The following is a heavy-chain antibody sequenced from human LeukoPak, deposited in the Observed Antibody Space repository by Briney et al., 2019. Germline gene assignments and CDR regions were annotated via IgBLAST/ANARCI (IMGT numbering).Heavy chain of an antibody. D-gene: IGHD6-19*01. CDR1: GFTLSSYG. CDR2: VAHDGVAK. V-gene: IGHV3-30*19. CDR3: ARDWGASDWYNWFDP. Sequence: GGSLRLSCGTSGFTLSSYGMHWVRQAPGKGLEWVAMVAHDGVAKYYTDSVKGRFTVSRDDSRNTVYLQMNSLRPEDTAVYYCARDWGASDWYNWFDPWGQGTLVSVSS. J-gene: IGHJ5*02.